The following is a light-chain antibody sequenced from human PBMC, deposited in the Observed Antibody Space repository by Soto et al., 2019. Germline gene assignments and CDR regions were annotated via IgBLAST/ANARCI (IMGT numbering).Light chain of an antibody. V-gene: IGLV2-14*01. CDR3: SSCTTSATLV. Sequence: QSALTQPASVSGSPGQSITISCTGTSSDIGTYNYVSWYQHHPGKAPKLLIYEVSNRPSGVSNRFSASKSGNRASLTISGLQPEDEADYYCSSCTTSATLVFGGGTKLTVL. CDR1: SSDIGTYNY. CDR2: EVS. J-gene: IGLJ3*02.